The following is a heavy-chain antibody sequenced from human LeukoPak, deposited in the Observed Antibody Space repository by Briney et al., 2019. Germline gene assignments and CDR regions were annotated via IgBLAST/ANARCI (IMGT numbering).Heavy chain of an antibody. CDR1: GFTFTTYN. V-gene: IGHV3-48*02. CDR2: ISPSGTTI. D-gene: IGHD6-13*01. Sequence: PGGSLRLSCAASGFTFTTYNLNWVRQAPGKGLEWVSYISPSGTTIYYADSVKGRFTISRDNAKNSLYLHMNSLRDEDTAVYYCASTIASAGHFFASWGQGALVTVSS. CDR3: ASTIASAGHFFAS. J-gene: IGHJ4*02.